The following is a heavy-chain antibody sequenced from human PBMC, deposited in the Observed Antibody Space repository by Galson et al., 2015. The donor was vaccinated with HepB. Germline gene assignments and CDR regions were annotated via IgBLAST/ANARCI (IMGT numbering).Heavy chain of an antibody. J-gene: IGHJ4*02. CDR2: IFAGGGST. V-gene: IGHV1-46*01. CDR1: GYTFTTHY. Sequence: SVKVSCKASGYTFTTHYMHWVRQAPGQGPEWMGKIFAGGGSTRFAERFQGRVTLTRDSSTSTIYMEVSSLRSDDTAVYYCARETPDTYYFDSWGQGTLVTVSS. D-gene: IGHD2-15*01. CDR3: ARETPDTYYFDS.